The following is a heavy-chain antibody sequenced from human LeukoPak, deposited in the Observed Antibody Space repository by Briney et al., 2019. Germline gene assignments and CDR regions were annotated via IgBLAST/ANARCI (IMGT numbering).Heavy chain of an antibody. J-gene: IGHJ4*02. CDR1: GYTFTSYY. V-gene: IGHV1-18*04. CDR3: AREASIAARFPDY. Sequence: GESLKISCKGSGYTFTSYYMHWVRQAPGQGLEWMGWISAYNGNTNYAQKLQGRVTMTTDTSTSTAYMELRSLRSDDTAVYYCAREASIAARFPDYWGQGTLVTVSS. D-gene: IGHD6-6*01. CDR2: ISAYNGNT.